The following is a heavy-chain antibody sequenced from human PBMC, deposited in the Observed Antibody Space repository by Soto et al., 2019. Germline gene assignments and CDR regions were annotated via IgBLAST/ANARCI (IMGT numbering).Heavy chain of an antibody. V-gene: IGHV2-70*04. CDR3: ARLYCSSTSCYLDY. Sequence: ESGPTLVNPTQTLTLTCTFSGFSLSTSGMRVSWIRQPPGKALEWLARIDWDDDKFYSTSLKTRLTISKDTSKNQVVLTMTNMDPVDTATYYCARLYCSSTSCYLDYWGQGTLVTVSS. D-gene: IGHD2-2*01. J-gene: IGHJ4*02. CDR1: GFSLSTSGMR. CDR2: IDWDDDK.